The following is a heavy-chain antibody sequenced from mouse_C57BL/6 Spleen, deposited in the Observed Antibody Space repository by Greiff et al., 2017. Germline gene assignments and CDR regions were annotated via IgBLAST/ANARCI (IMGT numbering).Heavy chain of an antibody. CDR3: ARRGYYGSSPLAMDY. V-gene: IGHV1-78*01. CDR1: GYTFTDHT. CDR2: IYPRDGST. D-gene: IGHD1-1*01. J-gene: IGHJ4*01. Sequence: VQLQQSDAELVKPGASVKISCKVSGYTFTDHTIHWMKQRPEQGLEWIGYIYPRDGSTKYNEKFKGKATLTADKSSSTAYMQLNSLTSEDSAVYFCARRGYYGSSPLAMDYWGQGTSVTVSS.